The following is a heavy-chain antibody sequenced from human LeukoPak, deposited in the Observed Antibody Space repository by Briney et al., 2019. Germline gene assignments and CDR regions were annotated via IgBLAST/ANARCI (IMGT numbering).Heavy chain of an antibody. CDR3: ARDLVPAATSYWFDP. CDR1: GGSISSFY. V-gene: IGHV4-4*07. Sequence: PSETLSLTCTVSGGSISSFYWNWIRQPAGKGLEWIGRIYTSGNANYNPSLKSRVTMSVDTSKNQFSLTLNSVTAADTAVYYCARDLVPAATSYWFDPWGQGTLVTVSS. D-gene: IGHD2-2*01. CDR2: IYTSGNA. J-gene: IGHJ5*02.